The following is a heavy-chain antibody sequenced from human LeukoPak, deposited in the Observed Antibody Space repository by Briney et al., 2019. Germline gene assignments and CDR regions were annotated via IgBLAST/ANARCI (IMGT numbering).Heavy chain of an antibody. CDR2: INWNGGST. D-gene: IGHD4-23*01. V-gene: IGHV3-20*04. CDR3: ARGHDYGGNSRFDY. J-gene: IGHJ4*02. CDR1: GFTFDDYG. Sequence: QSGGSLRLSCAASGFTFDDYGMTWVRQALGKGLEWVSGINWNGGSTGYADSVKGRFTISRDNTKNSLYLQMNSLRAEDTALYYCARGHDYGGNSRFDYWGQGTLVTVSS.